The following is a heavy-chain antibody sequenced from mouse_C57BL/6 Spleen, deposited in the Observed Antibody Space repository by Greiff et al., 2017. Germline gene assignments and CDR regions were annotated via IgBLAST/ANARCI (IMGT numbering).Heavy chain of an antibody. D-gene: IGHD2-2*01. Sequence: VQLQQSGAELVRPGTSVKMSCKASGYTFTNYWIGWAKQRPGHGLEWIGDIYPGGGYTNYNEKFKGKATLTADRSSSTAYMQFSSLTSEDSAIYYCARGLPYYFDYWGQGTTLTVSS. J-gene: IGHJ2*01. CDR1: GYTFTNYW. CDR2: IYPGGGYT. V-gene: IGHV1-63*01. CDR3: ARGLPYYFDY.